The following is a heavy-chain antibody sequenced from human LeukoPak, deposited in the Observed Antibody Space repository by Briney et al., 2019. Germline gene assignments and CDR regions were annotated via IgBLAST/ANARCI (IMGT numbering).Heavy chain of an antibody. D-gene: IGHD3-22*01. V-gene: IGHV3-30*03. Sequence: GGSLRLSCAASGFTFSSYSMNWVRQAPGKGLEWVALVSFDGSDQIYADSVKGRFAISRDNSKNTLYLEMNGLISEDTAVYYCASVKWGCGSSGYFCENDAFDIWGQGTMVTVSS. CDR2: VSFDGSDQ. CDR3: ASVKWGCGSSGYFCENDAFDI. CDR1: GFTFSSYS. J-gene: IGHJ3*02.